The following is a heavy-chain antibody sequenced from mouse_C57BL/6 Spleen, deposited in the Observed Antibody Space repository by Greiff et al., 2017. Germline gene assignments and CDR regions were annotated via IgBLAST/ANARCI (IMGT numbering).Heavy chain of an antibody. V-gene: IGHV1-69*01. J-gene: IGHJ3*01. CDR3: ARVEVNYYGSSSFAY. CDR2: IDPSDSYT. D-gene: IGHD1-1*01. CDR1: GYTFTSYW. Sequence: QVQLQQPGAELVMPGASVKLSCKASGYTFTSYWMHWVKQRPGQGLEWIGEIDPSDSYTNYNQKFKGKSTLTVDKSSSTAYMQLSSLTSEDSAVYYCARVEVNYYGSSSFAYWGQGTLVTVSA.